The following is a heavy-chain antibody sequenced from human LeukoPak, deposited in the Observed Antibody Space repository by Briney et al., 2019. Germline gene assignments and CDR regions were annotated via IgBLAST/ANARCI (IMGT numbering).Heavy chain of an antibody. V-gene: IGHV4-34*01. D-gene: IGHD6-13*01. Sequence: PSETLSLTCAVYGGSFSGYYWSWIRQPPGKGLEWIGEINHSGSTSYNPSLKSRVTISVDTSKNQFSLKLSSVTAADTAVYYCARGRDSSSWYSYYYGMDVWGQGTTVTVSS. J-gene: IGHJ6*02. CDR2: INHSGST. CDR1: GGSFSGYY. CDR3: ARGRDSSSWYSYYYGMDV.